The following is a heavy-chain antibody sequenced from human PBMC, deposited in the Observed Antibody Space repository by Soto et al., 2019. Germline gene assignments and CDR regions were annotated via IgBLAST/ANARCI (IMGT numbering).Heavy chain of an antibody. D-gene: IGHD2-2*01. Sequence: YDGSNKYYADSVKGRFTISRDNSKNTLYLQMNSLRAEDTAVYYCAKPHCSSTSCYPNYYYYYGMDVWGQGTTVTVSS. V-gene: IGHV3-30*18. J-gene: IGHJ6*02. CDR2: YDGSNK. CDR3: AKPHCSSTSCYPNYYYYYGMDV.